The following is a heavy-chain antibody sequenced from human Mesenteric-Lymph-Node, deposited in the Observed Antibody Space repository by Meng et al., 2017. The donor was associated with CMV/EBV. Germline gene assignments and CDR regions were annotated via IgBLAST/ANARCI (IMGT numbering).Heavy chain of an antibody. CDR3: AKVRDFHSSSWRDGLDY. Sequence: GGSLRLSCAASGFTFDDYGMSWVRQAPGKGLEWVSGINWNGGSTGYADSVKGRFTISRDNAKNSLYLQMNSLRAEDTAVYYCAKVRDFHSSSWRDGLDYWGQGTLVTVSS. V-gene: IGHV3-20*04. CDR1: GFTFDDYG. J-gene: IGHJ4*02. CDR2: INWNGGST. D-gene: IGHD6-13*01.